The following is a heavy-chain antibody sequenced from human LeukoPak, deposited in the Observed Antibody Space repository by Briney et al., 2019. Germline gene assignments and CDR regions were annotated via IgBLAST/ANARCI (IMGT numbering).Heavy chain of an antibody. Sequence: GGSLRLSCAASGFTFDDYGMSWVRQAPGKGLEWVSGIIWNGGCTGYADSVRGRFTISRDNAKNSLYLQMNSLRAEDTALYYCARVEEYYYYMDVWGKGTTVTVSS. CDR1: GFTFDDYG. CDR2: IIWNGGCT. J-gene: IGHJ6*03. CDR3: ARVEEYYYYMDV. V-gene: IGHV3-20*04.